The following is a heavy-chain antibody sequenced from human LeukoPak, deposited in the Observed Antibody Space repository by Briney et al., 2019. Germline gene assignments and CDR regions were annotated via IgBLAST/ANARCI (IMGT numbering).Heavy chain of an antibody. Sequence: PSETLSLTCTVSGDSMSSGTNYWGWVRQPPGKGREWFGTIFYDGTTYYNPSLKSRVTISVDPSKNQFSLKLTSVTAADTAVYYCARAGGYFYYMDVWGKGTTVTVSS. CDR1: GDSMSSGTNY. CDR3: ARAGGYFYYMDV. J-gene: IGHJ6*03. CDR2: IFYDGTT. V-gene: IGHV4-39*07. D-gene: IGHD3-10*01.